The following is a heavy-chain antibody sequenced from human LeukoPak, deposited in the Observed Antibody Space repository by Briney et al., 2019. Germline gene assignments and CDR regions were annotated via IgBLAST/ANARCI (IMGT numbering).Heavy chain of an antibody. CDR2: VYYSGST. V-gene: IGHV4-59*02. J-gene: IGHJ4*02. D-gene: IGHD2-15*01. Sequence: PSETLSLTCVVSGGSVSGYYWGWIRQPPGRGLEWVGYVYYSGSTNYNPSFKSRITISVDTSRNQFSLQLSSVTAADTAVYYCARIHRYCSGGACYVLDNWGQGTLVAVSS. CDR3: ARIHRYCSGGACYVLDN. CDR1: GGSVSGYY.